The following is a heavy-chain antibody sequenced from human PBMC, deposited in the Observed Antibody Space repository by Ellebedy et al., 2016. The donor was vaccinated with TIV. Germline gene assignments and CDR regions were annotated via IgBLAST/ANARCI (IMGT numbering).Heavy chain of an antibody. CDR1: GFSFRSYW. CDR3: ATDGSYGDYLSPAHAFEI. Sequence: GGSLRLSCVASGFSFRSYWMTWVRQAPGKGLEWVANINQVESEKHYVDSVRGRFTISRDNAKNSLFLLMNSLSAEDTAVYYCATDGSYGDYLSPAHAFEIWGQGTKVTVSS. D-gene: IGHD4-17*01. J-gene: IGHJ3*02. V-gene: IGHV3-7*01. CDR2: INQVESEK.